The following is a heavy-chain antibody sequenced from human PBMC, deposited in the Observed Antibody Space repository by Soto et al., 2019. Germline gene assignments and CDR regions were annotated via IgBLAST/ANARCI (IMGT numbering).Heavy chain of an antibody. V-gene: IGHV1-2*02. CDR1: GYTFTGYY. CDR3: ARDGYCSSNSCSGYYYYGMDV. Sequence: ASVKVSCKASGYTFTGYYMHWVRQAPGQGLEWMGWINPNSGGTNYAQKFRGRVTMTRDTSISTAYMELSRLRSDDTAVYYCARDGYCSSNSCSGYYYYGMDVWGQGTTVTVSS. J-gene: IGHJ6*02. CDR2: INPNSGGT. D-gene: IGHD2-2*03.